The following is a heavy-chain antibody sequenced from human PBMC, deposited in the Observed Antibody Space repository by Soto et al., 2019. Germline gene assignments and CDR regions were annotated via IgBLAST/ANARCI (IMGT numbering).Heavy chain of an antibody. CDR1: GFTFSSYA. Sequence: GGSLILSCAASGFTFSSYAMSWVRQAPGKGLEWVSAISGSGGSTYYADSVKGRFTISRDNSKNTLYLQMNSLRAEDTAVYYCAKDNYYDSSGYYPFDYWGQGTLVTVSS. J-gene: IGHJ4*02. CDR3: AKDNYYDSSGYYPFDY. V-gene: IGHV3-23*01. CDR2: ISGSGGST. D-gene: IGHD3-22*01.